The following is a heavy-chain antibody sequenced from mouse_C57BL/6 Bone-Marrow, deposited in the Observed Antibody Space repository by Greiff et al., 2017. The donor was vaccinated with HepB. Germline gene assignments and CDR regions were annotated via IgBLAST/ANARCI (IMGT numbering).Heavy chain of an antibody. CDR2: IDPSDSET. J-gene: IGHJ4*01. CDR1: GYTFTSYW. D-gene: IGHD2-4*01. Sequence: QVQLQQPGAELVRPGSSVKLSCKASGYTFTSYWMHWVKQRPIQGLEWIGNIDPSDSETHYNQKFKDKATLTVDKSSSTAYMQLSSLTSEDYAVYYCAREGDYDGGDYAMDYWGQGTSVTVSS. CDR3: AREGDYDGGDYAMDY. V-gene: IGHV1-52*01.